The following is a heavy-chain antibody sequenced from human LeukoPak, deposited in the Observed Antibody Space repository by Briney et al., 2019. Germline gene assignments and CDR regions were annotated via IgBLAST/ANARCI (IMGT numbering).Heavy chain of an antibody. J-gene: IGHJ6*03. D-gene: IGHD3-10*01. CDR3: AREDALLWFGTSIYYMDV. Sequence: GGSLRLSCAASGFTFSSYSMNWVRQAPGKGLEWVSSISSSSSYIYYADSVKGRFTISRDNAKNSLYLQMNSLRAEDTAVYYCAREDALLWFGTSIYYMDVWGKGTTVTVSS. V-gene: IGHV3-21*01. CDR1: GFTFSSYS. CDR2: ISSSSSYI.